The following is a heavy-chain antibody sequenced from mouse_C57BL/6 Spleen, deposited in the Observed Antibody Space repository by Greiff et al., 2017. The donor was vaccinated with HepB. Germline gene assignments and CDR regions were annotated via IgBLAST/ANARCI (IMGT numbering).Heavy chain of an antibody. CDR1: GYTFTDYE. CDR2: IDPETGGT. V-gene: IGHV1-15*01. J-gene: IGHJ3*01. CDR3: TNLFAY. Sequence: VKLKQSGAELVRPGASVTLSCKASGYTFTDYEMHWVKQTPVHGLEWIGAIDPETGGTAYNQKFKGKAILTADKSSSTAYMELRSLTSEDSAVYYCTNLFAYWGQGTLVTVSA.